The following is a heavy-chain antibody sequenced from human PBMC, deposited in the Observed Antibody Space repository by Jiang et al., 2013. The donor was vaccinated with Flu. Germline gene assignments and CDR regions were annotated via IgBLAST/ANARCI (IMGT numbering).Heavy chain of an antibody. CDR2: INPNSGGT. CDR1: GYTFTGYY. V-gene: IGHV1-2*02. Sequence: EVKKPGASVKVSCKASGYTFTGYYMHWVRQAPGQGLEWMGWINPNSGGTNCAQKFQGRVTMTRDTSISTAYMELSRLRSDDTAVYYCARGAIYYYGSGSNNNWFDPWGQGTLVTVSS. J-gene: IGHJ5*02. CDR3: ARGAIYYYGSGSNNNWFDP. D-gene: IGHD3-10*01.